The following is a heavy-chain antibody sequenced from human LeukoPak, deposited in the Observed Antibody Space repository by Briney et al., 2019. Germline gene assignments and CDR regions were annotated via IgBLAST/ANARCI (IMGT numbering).Heavy chain of an antibody. V-gene: IGHV3-23*01. CDR1: GFTFSSYA. CDR3: AIDRKTVLLWFGVSRWFAP. CDR2: ISGSGGST. Sequence: PGGSLRLSCAASGFTFSSYAMSWVRQAPGKGLEWVSAISGSGGSTYYADSVKGRFTISRDNSNNTLYLQMNNLIADDAAVYYCAIDRKTVLLWFGVSRWFAPWGQGTLVTVSS. D-gene: IGHD3-10*01. J-gene: IGHJ5*02.